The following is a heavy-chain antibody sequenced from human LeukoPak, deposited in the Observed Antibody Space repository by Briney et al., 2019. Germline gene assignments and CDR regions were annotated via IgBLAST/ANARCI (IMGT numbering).Heavy chain of an antibody. Sequence: ASVKVSCKASGYTFTSYAMHWVRQAPGQRLEWMGWINVGNGNTKYSQKFQGRVTITRDTSASTAYMELSSLRSDDTAVYYCARDAAVLRFLEWLTRKDYFDYWGQGTLVTVSS. CDR3: ARDAAVLRFLEWLTRKDYFDY. CDR1: GYTFTSYA. J-gene: IGHJ4*02. V-gene: IGHV1-3*01. CDR2: INVGNGNT. D-gene: IGHD3-3*01.